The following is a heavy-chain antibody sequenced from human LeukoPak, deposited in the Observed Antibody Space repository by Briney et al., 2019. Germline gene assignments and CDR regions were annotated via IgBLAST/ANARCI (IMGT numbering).Heavy chain of an antibody. Sequence: ASVKVSCKASGYTFTSYDINWVRQATGQGLEWMGWMNPNSGNTGYAQKFQGRVTITRNTSISTAYMELSSLRSEDTAVYYCARVRRQLLGFDPWGQGTLVTVSS. J-gene: IGHJ5*02. D-gene: IGHD2-2*01. V-gene: IGHV1-8*03. CDR1: GYTFTSYD. CDR2: MNPNSGNT. CDR3: ARVRRQLLGFDP.